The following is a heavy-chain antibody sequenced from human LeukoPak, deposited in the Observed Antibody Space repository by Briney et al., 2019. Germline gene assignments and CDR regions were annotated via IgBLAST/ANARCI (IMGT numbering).Heavy chain of an antibody. Sequence: PGGSLRLSCAASGFTFSSYAMSWVRQAPGKGLEWVSAISGSGGSTYYADSVKGRFTISRDNSKNTLYLQMNSLRAEDTAVYYCAKVPWPTCYDILTGYPGGYWGQGTLVTVSS. J-gene: IGHJ4*02. D-gene: IGHD3-9*01. CDR2: ISGSGGST. V-gene: IGHV3-23*01. CDR1: GFTFSSYA. CDR3: AKVPWPTCYDILTGYPGGY.